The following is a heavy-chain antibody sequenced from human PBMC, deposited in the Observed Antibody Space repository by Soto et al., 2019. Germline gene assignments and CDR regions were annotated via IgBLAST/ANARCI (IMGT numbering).Heavy chain of an antibody. CDR1: GFTFSSYS. Sequence: EVQLLQSGGGLVQPGGSLRLSCAASGFTFSSYSMTWVRQAPGKGLEWVSSITGGGGSRYYADSVKGRFTISRDNSKNNLDLQMHGLRVEDTALYYCARVHLGSSWFSDLIDWGQGARVTVS. CDR2: ITGGGGSR. J-gene: IGHJ4*02. CDR3: ARVHLGSSWFSDLID. D-gene: IGHD6-13*01. V-gene: IGHV3-23*01.